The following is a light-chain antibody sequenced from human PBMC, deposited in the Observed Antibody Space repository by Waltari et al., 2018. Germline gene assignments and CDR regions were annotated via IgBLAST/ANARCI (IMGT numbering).Light chain of an antibody. Sequence: QSALTQPASVSGSPGQSITISCTGTSSDVGRYNLVSWYQQHPGKAPNLMIYEVSKRPSGVSNRFSGSKSGNTASLTISGLQAEDEADYYCCSYAGSSTLVFGTGTKVTVL. V-gene: IGLV2-23*02. CDR3: CSYAGSSTLV. CDR1: SSDVGRYNL. J-gene: IGLJ1*01. CDR2: EVS.